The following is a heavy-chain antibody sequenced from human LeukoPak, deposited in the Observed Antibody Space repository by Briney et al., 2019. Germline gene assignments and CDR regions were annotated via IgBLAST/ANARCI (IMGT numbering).Heavy chain of an antibody. Sequence: GGSLRLSCAASGFTFSGSAMHWVRQASGKGLEWVGRIRSKANNYATAYAASVKGRFTISRDDLQNTAYLEMNSLKTEDTGVHYCSSGGYCTSTSCYGVYWGQGTLVTVSS. V-gene: IGHV3-73*01. D-gene: IGHD2-2*01. J-gene: IGHJ4*02. CDR2: IRSKANNYAT. CDR3: SSGGYCTSTSCYGVY. CDR1: GFTFSGSA.